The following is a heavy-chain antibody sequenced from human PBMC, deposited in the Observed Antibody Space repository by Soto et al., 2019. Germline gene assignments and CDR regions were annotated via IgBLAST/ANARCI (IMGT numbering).Heavy chain of an antibody. Sequence: LRLSCGASGFTFSTYAMSWVRQPPGKGLQWVTTISGNGGATYYADSVQGRFTMSRDNSKNTPYLQMNSLRAEDTALYYCAKDLFVYGSGSYSTFYYYYMDVWGKGTTVTVSS. CDR2: ISGNGGAT. J-gene: IGHJ6*03. V-gene: IGHV3-23*01. CDR1: GFTFSTYA. CDR3: AKDLFVYGSGSYSTFYYYYMDV. D-gene: IGHD3-10*01.